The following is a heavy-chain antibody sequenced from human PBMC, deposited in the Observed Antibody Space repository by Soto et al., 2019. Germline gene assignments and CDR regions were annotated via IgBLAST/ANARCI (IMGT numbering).Heavy chain of an antibody. J-gene: IGHJ6*02. V-gene: IGHV5-10-1*01. CDR3: AITSYCSSTSCFYYYYGMDV. Sequence: GESLKISCKGSGYSFTSYWISWVGQMPGKGLEWMGRIAPSDSYTNYSPSFQGHVTISADKSISTAYLQWSSLKASDTAMYYCAITSYCSSTSCFYYYYGMDVWGQGTTVTVSS. D-gene: IGHD2-2*01. CDR1: GYSFTSYW. CDR2: IAPSDSYT.